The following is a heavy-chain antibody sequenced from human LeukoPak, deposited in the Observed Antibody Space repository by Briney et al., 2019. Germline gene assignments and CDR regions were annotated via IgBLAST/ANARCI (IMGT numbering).Heavy chain of an antibody. CDR3: ARVRCSGGSCYPYYFYGMDV. J-gene: IGHJ6*02. CDR2: ISSSSSYI. CDR1: GFTFSNYA. V-gene: IGHV3-21*01. D-gene: IGHD2-15*01. Sequence: PGGSLRLSCSASGFTFSNYAMHWVRQAPGKGLEWVSSISSSSSYIYYADSVKGRFTISRDNAKNSLCLQMNSLRAEDTAVYYCARVRCSGGSCYPYYFYGMDVWGQGTSVTVS.